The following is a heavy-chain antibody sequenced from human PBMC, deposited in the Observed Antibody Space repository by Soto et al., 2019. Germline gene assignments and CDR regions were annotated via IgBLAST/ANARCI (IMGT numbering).Heavy chain of an antibody. D-gene: IGHD3-3*01. CDR1: GFTFSSYW. V-gene: IGHV3-7*01. Sequence: GGSLRLSCAASGFTFSSYWMSWVRQAPGKGLEGVANIKQEGSEKYYVDSVKGRFTISRDNAKNSLYLQTNSIRAEDTAVYYCARRTNYDFWSGPTDAFDIWGQGTMVTVSS. J-gene: IGHJ3*02. CDR2: IKQEGSEK. CDR3: ARRTNYDFWSGPTDAFDI.